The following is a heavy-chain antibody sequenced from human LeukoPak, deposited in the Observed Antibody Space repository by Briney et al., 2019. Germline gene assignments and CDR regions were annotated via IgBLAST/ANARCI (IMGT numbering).Heavy chain of an antibody. CDR3: ARDRHLLWFGELLNSFDY. CDR1: GYTFTGYY. CDR2: INPNSGGT. Sequence: ASVKVSCKASGYTFTGYYMHWVRQAPGQGLEWMGWINPNSGGTNYAQKFQGRVTMTRDTSISTAYMELSRLRSDDTAVYYCARDRHLLWFGELLNSFDYWGQGTLVTVSS. J-gene: IGHJ4*02. D-gene: IGHD3-10*01. V-gene: IGHV1-2*02.